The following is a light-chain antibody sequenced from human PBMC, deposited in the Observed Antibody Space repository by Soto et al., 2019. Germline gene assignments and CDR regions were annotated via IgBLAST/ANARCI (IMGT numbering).Light chain of an antibody. CDR1: TDDIRSHKL. J-gene: IGLJ1*01. V-gene: IGLV2-14*02. CDR3: SSYTTINTLFFV. CDR2: DDI. Sequence: QSVLTQPASVSGSPGQSITISCTGITDDIRSHKLVSWYQQYPGKAPKLIIYDDIKRPSGVSSRFSGSKSGNTASLTISGLQAEDEADYYCSSYTTINTLFFVFGNGTKVTVL.